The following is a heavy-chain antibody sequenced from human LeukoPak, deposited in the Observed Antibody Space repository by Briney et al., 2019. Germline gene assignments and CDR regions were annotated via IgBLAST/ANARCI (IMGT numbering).Heavy chain of an antibody. CDR2: INPNSGGT. Sequence: GASVKVSFKASGYTFTGYYMHWVRQAPGQGLEWMGWINPNSGGTNYAQKFQGRVTMTRDTSISTAYMELSRLRSDDTAVYYCARGGSTSSYNWFDPWGQGTLVTASS. J-gene: IGHJ5*02. CDR1: GYTFTGYY. V-gene: IGHV1-2*02. CDR3: ARGGSTSSYNWFDP. D-gene: IGHD2-2*01.